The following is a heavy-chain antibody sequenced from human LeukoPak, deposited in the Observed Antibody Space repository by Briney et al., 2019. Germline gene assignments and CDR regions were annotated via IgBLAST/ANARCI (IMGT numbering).Heavy chain of an antibody. J-gene: IGHJ4*02. CDR1: GFTVSSNY. D-gene: IGHD6-19*01. CDR2: IYSGGST. CDR3: ARLSSGWYYFDY. Sequence: PGGSLRLSCAASGFTVSSNYMTWVRQAPGKGLEWVSHIYSGGSTYYADSVKGRFTISRDNAKNSLYLQMNSLRAEDTAVYYCARLSSGWYYFDYWGQGTLVTVSS. V-gene: IGHV3-53*01.